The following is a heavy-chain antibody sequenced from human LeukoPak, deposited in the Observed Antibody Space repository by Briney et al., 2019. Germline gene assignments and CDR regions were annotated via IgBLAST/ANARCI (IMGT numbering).Heavy chain of an antibody. CDR3: ASNSRVVITQLDY. CDR2: ISSNSSYI. D-gene: IGHD3-22*01. CDR1: GFTFSSYS. V-gene: IGHV3-21*01. Sequence: PGGSLRLSCAASGFTFSSYSMNWVRQAPGKGLEWVSSISSNSSYIYYADSVKGRFTISRDNAKNSLYLQMNSLRAEDTAVYYCASNSRVVITQLDYWGQGTLATVSS. J-gene: IGHJ4*02.